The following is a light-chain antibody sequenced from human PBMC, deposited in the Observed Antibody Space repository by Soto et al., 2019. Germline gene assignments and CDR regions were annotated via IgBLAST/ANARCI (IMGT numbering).Light chain of an antibody. CDR3: ISYTGSSTSYV. V-gene: IGLV2-14*01. J-gene: IGLJ1*01. Sequence: QAVVTQPASVSGSPGQSITISCSGTRSDIGSYNYVAWYQQFPGKTPKILIYGVSNRPSGVSSRFSGSKSGNTASLTISGLQAEDEADYYCISYTGSSTSYVFGSGTQLTVL. CDR2: GVS. CDR1: RSDIGSYNY.